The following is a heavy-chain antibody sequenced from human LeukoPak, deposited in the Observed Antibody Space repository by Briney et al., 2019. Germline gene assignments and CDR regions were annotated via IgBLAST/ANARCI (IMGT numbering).Heavy chain of an antibody. Sequence: KTGGSLRLSCAASGFTFSSYSMNWVRQAPGKGLEWVSSISSSSGYIYYADSVKGRFTISRDNAKNSLYLQMNSLRAEDTAVYYCARKNYGDYVLDYWGQGTLVTVSS. J-gene: IGHJ4*02. CDR1: GFTFSSYS. V-gene: IGHV3-21*01. CDR2: ISSSSGYI. D-gene: IGHD4-17*01. CDR3: ARKNYGDYVLDY.